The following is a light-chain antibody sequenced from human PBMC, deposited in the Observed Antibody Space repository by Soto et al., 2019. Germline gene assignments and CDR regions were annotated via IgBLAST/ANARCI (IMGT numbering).Light chain of an antibody. Sequence: QSVLTQPASVSGSPGQSITISCTGTSSDIGTYDYVSWYQQHPGKAPKLMIFDVNNRPSGVSNRFSGSMSSNTASLTISGLQAEDEADYYCSSFTSSGTPVVFGGGTKVTVL. J-gene: IGLJ2*01. CDR2: DVN. V-gene: IGLV2-14*01. CDR1: SSDIGTYDY. CDR3: SSFTSSGTPVV.